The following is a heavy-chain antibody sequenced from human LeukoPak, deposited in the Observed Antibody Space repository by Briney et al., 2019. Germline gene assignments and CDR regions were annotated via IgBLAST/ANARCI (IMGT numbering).Heavy chain of an antibody. CDR1: RYTFTDHY. D-gene: IGHD3-22*01. Sequence: EASVKVSCKGSRYTFTDHYMHWVRQAPGQGLEWVGWINPNSGGTNYAQKFQGRVTMTRDTSISTAYMELSRLRSDDTAVYYCARASYYYDSSVYPEYYFDYWGQGTLVTVSS. CDR2: INPNSGGT. J-gene: IGHJ4*02. V-gene: IGHV1-2*02. CDR3: ARASYYYDSSVYPEYYFDY.